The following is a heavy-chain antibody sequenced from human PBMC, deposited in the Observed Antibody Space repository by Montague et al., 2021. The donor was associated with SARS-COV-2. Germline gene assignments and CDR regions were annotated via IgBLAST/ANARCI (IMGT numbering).Heavy chain of an antibody. CDR2: MSDSGST. D-gene: IGHD2-15*01. J-gene: IGHJ4*02. CDR3: ARHYSATLPAVY. Sequence: SETLSLTCTVSGGSISSFYWSWFRQPPGKGLEWMGYMSDSGSTNYNPSLTSRATMSVDMSKNQFSLKVNSVTAAATAVYYCARHYSATLPAVYWGQGTLVTVSS. CDR1: GGSISSFY. V-gene: IGHV4-59*08.